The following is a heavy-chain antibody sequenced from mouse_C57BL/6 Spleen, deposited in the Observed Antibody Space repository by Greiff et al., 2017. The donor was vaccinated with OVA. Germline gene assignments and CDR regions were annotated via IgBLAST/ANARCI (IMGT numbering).Heavy chain of an antibody. D-gene: IGHD1-1*01. CDR3: ARETTVVPAMYY. CDR1: GYTFTDYY. CDR2: IYPGSGNT. Sequence: VKLQQSGAELVRPGASVKLSCKASGYTFTDYYINWVKQRPGQGLEWIARIYPGSGNTYYNEKFKGKATLTAEKSSSTAYMQLSSLTSEDSAVYFCARETTVVPAMYYWCQGTSVTVSS. V-gene: IGHV1-76*01. J-gene: IGHJ4*01.